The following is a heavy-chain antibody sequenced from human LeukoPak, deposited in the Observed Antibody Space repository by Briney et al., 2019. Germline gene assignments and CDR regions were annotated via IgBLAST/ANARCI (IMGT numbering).Heavy chain of an antibody. CDR1: GDSVSSNTAA. D-gene: IGHD7-27*01. J-gene: IGHJ4*02. Sequence: SQTLSLTCAISGDSVSSNTAAWNWIRQSPSRGLEWLGRTYHRSKWYNNYAVSVKSRISINPDTSENQFSLQLKSVTPEDTAVYYCAREQTGDQNFDYWGQGTLVTVSS. CDR2: TYHRSKWYN. CDR3: AREQTGDQNFDY. V-gene: IGHV6-1*01.